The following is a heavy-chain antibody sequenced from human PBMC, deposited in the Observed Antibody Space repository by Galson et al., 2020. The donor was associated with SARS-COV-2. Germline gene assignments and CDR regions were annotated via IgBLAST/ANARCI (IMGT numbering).Heavy chain of an antibody. J-gene: IGHJ6*02. CDR2: ISAYNGNT. V-gene: IGHV1-18*04. CDR1: GYTFTSYG. Sequence: ASVKVSCKASGYTFTSYGISWVRQAPGQGLEWMGWISAYNGNTNYAQKLQGRVTMTTDTSTSTAYMELRSLRSDDTVVYYCARYYYYGSGSYYNVHYYYYGMDVWGQGTTVTVSS. CDR3: ARYYYYGSGSYYNVHYYYYGMDV. D-gene: IGHD3-10*01.